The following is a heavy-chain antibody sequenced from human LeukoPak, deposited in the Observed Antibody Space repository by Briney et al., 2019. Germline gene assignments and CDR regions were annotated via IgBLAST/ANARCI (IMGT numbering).Heavy chain of an antibody. J-gene: IGHJ4*02. CDR2: IKSKTDGGTT. Sequence: GGSLRLSCAAYGFSFSDAWMSWVRQAPGKGLEWVGRIKSKTDGGTTDYAAPVRGRFTISRDDSKNTLYLQMNSLKIEDTGVYYCTTDYGSGSYFPDYWGQGTLVTVSS. D-gene: IGHD3-10*01. CDR1: GFSFSDAW. V-gene: IGHV3-15*01. CDR3: TTDYGSGSYFPDY.